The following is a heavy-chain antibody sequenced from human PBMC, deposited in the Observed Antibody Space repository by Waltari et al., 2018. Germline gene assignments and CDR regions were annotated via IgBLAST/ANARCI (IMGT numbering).Heavy chain of an antibody. CDR1: GFTSRSHW. CDR3: ARGDSTRGDY. Sequence: EVQLVESGGGLVQPGGSLRLHCAASGFTSRSHWMPWVRQVPGKGLVWVSRIHRDGGSTSYADSVKGRFIISRDNAKNTLYLQMNSLRAEDTAVYYCARGDSTRGDYWGQGTLVTVSS. J-gene: IGHJ4*02. V-gene: IGHV3-74*01. CDR2: IHRDGGST. D-gene: IGHD3-10*01.